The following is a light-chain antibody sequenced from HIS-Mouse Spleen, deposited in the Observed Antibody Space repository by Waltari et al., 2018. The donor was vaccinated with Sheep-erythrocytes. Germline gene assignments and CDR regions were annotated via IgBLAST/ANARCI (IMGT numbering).Light chain of an antibody. J-gene: IGLJ3*02. CDR3: CSYAGSYTFWV. CDR1: SSDVGGYNY. CDR2: DVS. Sequence: QSALTQPRSVSGSPGQSVTISCTGTSSDVGGYNYVPWYQQHPGKAPKFMLYDVSKRPSGVPDRFSGAKSGNTASLTISGLQAEDEADYYCCSYAGSYTFWVFGGGTKLTVL. V-gene: IGLV2-11*01.